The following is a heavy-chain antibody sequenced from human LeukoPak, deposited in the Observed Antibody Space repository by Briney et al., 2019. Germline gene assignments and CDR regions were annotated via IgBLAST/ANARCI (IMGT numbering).Heavy chain of an antibody. CDR3: TRVGYIDEGIDY. Sequence: GGSLRLSCAASGFPFSSYWMTWVRQAPGKGLEWVANIKQDGSKKSYVDSVKGRFTISRDNAKNSLYLQMNSLRAEDTAIYYCTRVGYIDEGIDYWGQGTLVSVSS. CDR1: GFPFSSYW. CDR2: IKQDGSKK. J-gene: IGHJ4*02. D-gene: IGHD5-24*01. V-gene: IGHV3-7*04.